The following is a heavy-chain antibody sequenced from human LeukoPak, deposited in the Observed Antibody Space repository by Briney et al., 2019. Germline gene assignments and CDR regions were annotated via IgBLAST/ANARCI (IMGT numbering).Heavy chain of an antibody. CDR1: GGSFSGYY. V-gene: IGHV4-34*01. CDR3: ARGVYIAAAQYAY. CDR2: INHSGST. Sequence: SETLSLTCAVYGGSFSGYYWSWIRQPPGKGLGWIGEINHSGSTNYNPSLKSRVTISVDTSKNQFSLKLSSVTAADTAVYYCARGVYIAAAQYAYWGQGTLVTVSS. D-gene: IGHD6-13*01. J-gene: IGHJ4*02.